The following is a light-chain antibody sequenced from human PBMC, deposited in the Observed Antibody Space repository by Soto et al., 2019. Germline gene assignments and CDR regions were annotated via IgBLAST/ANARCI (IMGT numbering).Light chain of an antibody. CDR2: TAS. Sequence: AIQLTQSPSSLSASVGDRVTITCRASQDIRNDLGWFQQKPGKAPKLLINTASTLQSGVSSRFSGSGSGTDFTLTISSLQPEDFATYYCLQDYIYPWTFGQGTKVDIK. CDR3: LQDYIYPWT. V-gene: IGKV1-6*01. J-gene: IGKJ1*01. CDR1: QDIRND.